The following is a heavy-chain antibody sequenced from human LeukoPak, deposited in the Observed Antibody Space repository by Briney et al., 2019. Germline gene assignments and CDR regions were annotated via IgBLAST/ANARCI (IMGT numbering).Heavy chain of an antibody. CDR1: GGSISSSSYY. V-gene: IGHV4-39*01. D-gene: IGHD3-22*01. CDR3: RGYREITMIVVGGYYFDY. J-gene: IGHJ4*02. CDR2: IYYSGST. Sequence: SETLSLTCTDSGGSISSSSYYWGWIRQPPGKGLEWIGSIYYSGSTYYNPSLKSRVTISVDTSKNQFSLKLSSVTAADTAVYYCRGYREITMIVVGGYYFDYWGQGTLVTVSS.